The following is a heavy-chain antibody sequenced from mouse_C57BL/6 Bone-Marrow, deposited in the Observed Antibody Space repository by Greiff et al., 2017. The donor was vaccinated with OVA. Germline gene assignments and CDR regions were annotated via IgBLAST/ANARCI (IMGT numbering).Heavy chain of an antibody. CDR1: GYTFTSYW. CDR2: IYPSDSET. D-gene: IGHD1-1*01. Sequence: QVQLQQPGAELVRPGSSVKLSCKASGYTFTSYWMDWVKQRPGQGLEWIGNIYPSDSETHYNQKFKDKATLTVDKSSSTAYMQLSSLTSEDSAVYFCARELLLRYCYFDVWGTETTVT. J-gene: IGHJ1*03. CDR3: ARELLLRYCYFDV. V-gene: IGHV1-61*01.